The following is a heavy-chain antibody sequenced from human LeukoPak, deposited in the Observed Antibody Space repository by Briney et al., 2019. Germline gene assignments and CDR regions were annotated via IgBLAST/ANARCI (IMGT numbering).Heavy chain of an antibody. CDR3: AKKGWYCSGGNCYPRANDY. J-gene: IGHJ4*02. CDR1: GFTFSSYG. V-gene: IGHV3-23*01. D-gene: IGHD2-15*01. CDR2: ISGSGGST. Sequence: PGGPLRLSCAASGFTFSSYGMSWVRQAPGKGLEWVSAISGSGGSTYYADSVKGRFTISRDNSKNTLYLQMSSLRAEDTAVYYCAKKGWYCSGGNCYPRANDYWGQGTLVTVSS.